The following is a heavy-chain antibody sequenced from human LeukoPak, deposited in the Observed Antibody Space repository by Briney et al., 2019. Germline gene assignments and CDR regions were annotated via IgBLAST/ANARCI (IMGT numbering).Heavy chain of an antibody. CDR2: IYPGDSDT. Sequence: GESLKISCKGSGYSFTSYWNGWVRQMPGKGLEWMGIIYPGDSDTRYSPSFQGQVTISADKSISTAYLQWSSLKASDTAMYYCARQRSYYYYYMDVWGKGTTVTVSS. CDR1: GYSFTSYW. J-gene: IGHJ6*03. V-gene: IGHV5-51*01. CDR3: ARQRSYYYYYMDV.